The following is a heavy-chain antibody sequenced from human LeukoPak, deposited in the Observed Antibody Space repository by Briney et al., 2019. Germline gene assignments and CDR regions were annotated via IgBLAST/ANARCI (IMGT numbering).Heavy chain of an antibody. J-gene: IGHJ5*02. D-gene: IGHD2-15*01. CDR3: ARHLGYCSGGSCYFDWFDP. Sequence: SETLSLTCTVSGVSISSYYWGWIRQPPGKGLEWIGSIYYSGSTYYNPSLKSRVTISVDTSKNQFSLKLSSVTAADTAVYYCARHLGYCSGGSCYFDWFDPWGQGTLVTVSS. CDR2: IYYSGST. CDR1: GVSISSYY. V-gene: IGHV4-39*01.